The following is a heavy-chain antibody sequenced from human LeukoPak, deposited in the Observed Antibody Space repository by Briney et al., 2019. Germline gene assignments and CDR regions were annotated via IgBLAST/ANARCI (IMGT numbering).Heavy chain of an antibody. J-gene: IGHJ5*02. V-gene: IGHV3-7*01. CDR3: ASSTYSSSPS. CDR2: INGDGSET. D-gene: IGHD6-6*01. Sequence: GGSLRLSCAASGFTFSSFWMTWVRQAPGKGLEWVANINGDGSETYYVDSVKGRVTISRDNAKKSVHLQLNNLRAEDTAVYYCASSTYSSSPSWGQGALVTVSS. CDR1: GFTFSSFW.